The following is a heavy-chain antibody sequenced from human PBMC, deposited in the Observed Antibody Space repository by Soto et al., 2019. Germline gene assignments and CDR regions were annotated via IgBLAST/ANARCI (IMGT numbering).Heavy chain of an antibody. J-gene: IGHJ6*02. V-gene: IGHV1-2*02. CDR1: GYTFTGYY. CDR2: INPNSGDT. Sequence: SVKVSCKASGYTFTGYYVHWVRPAPGQGLEWMGWINPNSGDTYLAQRFQGRVTMNRDTSIGTAYMELRGLTSDDTAEYYCAKGGAIVAAGTRVYLYNAMDVWGQGTTVTAP. CDR3: AKGGAIVAAGTRVYLYNAMDV. D-gene: IGHD1-26*01.